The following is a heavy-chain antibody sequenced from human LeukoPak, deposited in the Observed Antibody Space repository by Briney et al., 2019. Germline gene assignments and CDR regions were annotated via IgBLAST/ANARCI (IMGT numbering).Heavy chain of an antibody. Sequence: PSETLSLTCTVSGGSISNYYWSWIRQPPGKGLEWIGYIYYSGSTNYNPSLKSRVTISVDTSKNQFSLKLSSVTAADTAVYYCARSNGSGSYLIPVYYYYGMDVWGQGTTVTVSS. J-gene: IGHJ6*02. CDR1: GGSISNYY. CDR3: ARSNGSGSYLIPVYYYYGMDV. CDR2: IYYSGST. V-gene: IGHV4-59*08. D-gene: IGHD3-10*01.